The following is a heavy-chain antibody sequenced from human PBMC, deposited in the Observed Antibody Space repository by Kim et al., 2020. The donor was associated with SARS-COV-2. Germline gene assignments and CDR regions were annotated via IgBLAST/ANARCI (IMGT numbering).Heavy chain of an antibody. CDR1: GFTFSSYA. CDR2: IYSGGSST. Sequence: GGSLRLSCAASGFTFSSYAMSWVRQAPGKWLEWVSVIYSGGSSTFYADSVKGRFTISRDNSKNTLFLQMNSLRAEDTAVYYCAKVDCGGDCYSYYFDYWGQGTLVTVSS. J-gene: IGHJ4*02. V-gene: IGHV3-23*03. CDR3: AKVDCGGDCYSYYFDY. D-gene: IGHD2-21*02.